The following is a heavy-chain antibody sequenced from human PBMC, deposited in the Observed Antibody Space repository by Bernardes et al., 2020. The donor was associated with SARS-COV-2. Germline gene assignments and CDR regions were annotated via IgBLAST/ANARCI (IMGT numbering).Heavy chain of an antibody. Sequence: LSLTCAVSGDSISSTSYYWGWIRQAPGKGLEWVGRSRGKGDSYTTEYAASVKGRFTISRDDSKNSVYLQMNSLKIEDTAVYYCARDQWRPDYYYGLDVWGQGTKVTVS. D-gene: IGHD6-19*01. CDR1: GDSISSTSYY. V-gene: IGHV3-72*01. CDR3: ARDQWRPDYYYGLDV. CDR2: SRGKGDSYTT. J-gene: IGHJ6*02.